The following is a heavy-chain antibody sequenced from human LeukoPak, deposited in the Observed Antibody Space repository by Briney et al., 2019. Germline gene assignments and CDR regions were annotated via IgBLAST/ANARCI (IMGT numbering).Heavy chain of an antibody. D-gene: IGHD3-16*02. CDR3: ARGGRYDYVCGSYHLGDY. V-gene: IGHV1-18*01. CDR1: GYTFTSYG. J-gene: IGHJ4*02. CDR2: ISAYNGNT. Sequence: ASVKVSCKASGYTFTSYGISWVRQAPGQVLEWMGWISAYNGNTNYAQKLQGRVTMTRNTSISTAYMELSSLRSEDTAVYYCARGGRYDYVCGSYHLGDYWGQGTLVTVSS.